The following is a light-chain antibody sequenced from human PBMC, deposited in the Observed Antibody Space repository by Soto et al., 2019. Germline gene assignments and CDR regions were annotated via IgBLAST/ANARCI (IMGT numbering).Light chain of an antibody. V-gene: IGKV1-9*01. CDR1: QGISSS. CDR2: GAS. J-gene: IGKJ4*01. CDR3: QQLNSDPLT. Sequence: DIQLTQSPSFLSASVGDRVTITCRASQGISSSLAWYQQKPGKAPHLLIYGASASQSGVPSRFSGSGSGTEFTLTITSLQPEDFATYYCQQLNSDPLTFGGGTKVEIK.